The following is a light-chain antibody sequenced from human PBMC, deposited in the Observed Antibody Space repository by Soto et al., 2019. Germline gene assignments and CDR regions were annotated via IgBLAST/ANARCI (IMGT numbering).Light chain of an antibody. CDR1: QSIRTN. Sequence: EIVLTQSPATLSVSAGGTVTLSCRASQSIRTNVAWYQQIPGQAPRLLVYGASTRATGVPARFSGSGSGIESTLTISSRQSEDSAFYYCQQYFNWPLTWTFGPGTKVQIK. J-gene: IGKJ3*01. CDR3: QQYFNWPLTWT. CDR2: GAS. V-gene: IGKV3-15*01.